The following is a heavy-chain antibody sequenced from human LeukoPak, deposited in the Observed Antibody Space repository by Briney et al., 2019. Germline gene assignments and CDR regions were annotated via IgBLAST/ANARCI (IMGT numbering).Heavy chain of an antibody. D-gene: IGHD3-22*01. CDR3: ARDGDYYDSSGYFDY. Sequence: GASLRLFCAAGGFTFSSYAMYWVRQAPGKGLEWVGVISYDGSNKYYADSVKGRFTMSRDNSKYTLYLQTNSLRVEDTAVYYCARDGDYYDSSGYFDYWGQGTLVTVSS. V-gene: IGHV3-30*04. J-gene: IGHJ4*02. CDR1: GFTFSSYA. CDR2: ISYDGSNK.